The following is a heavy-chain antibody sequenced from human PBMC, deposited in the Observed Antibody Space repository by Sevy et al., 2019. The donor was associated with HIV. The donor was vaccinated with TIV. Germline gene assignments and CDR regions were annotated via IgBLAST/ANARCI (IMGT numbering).Heavy chain of an antibody. Sequence: GGSLRLSCAASGFTFSYYPVHWVRQAPGKGLEHVSAIYSNGDIYYANSVKGRFTISRDNSKNTLYLQMGSLRADDMAVYYCAREAHWGSPPRGGFDIWGQGTMVTVSS. V-gene: IGHV3-64*01. CDR3: AREAHWGSPPRGGFDI. D-gene: IGHD7-27*01. CDR2: IYSNGDI. CDR1: GFTFSYYP. J-gene: IGHJ3*02.